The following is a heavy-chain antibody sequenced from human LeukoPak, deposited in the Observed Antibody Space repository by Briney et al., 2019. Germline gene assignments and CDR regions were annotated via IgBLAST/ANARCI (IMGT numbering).Heavy chain of an antibody. J-gene: IGHJ5*02. CDR2: FDPEDGET. V-gene: IGHV1-24*01. CDR1: GYTLTELS. CDR3: ATGIAVAGTGWFDP. D-gene: IGHD6-19*01. Sequence: ASVKVSCKVSGYTLTELSMHWVRQAPGKGLEWMGGFDPEDGETIYAQKFQGRVTMTEDTSTDTAYMELSSLRSEDTAVYYCATGIAVAGTGWFDPWGQGTPVTVSS.